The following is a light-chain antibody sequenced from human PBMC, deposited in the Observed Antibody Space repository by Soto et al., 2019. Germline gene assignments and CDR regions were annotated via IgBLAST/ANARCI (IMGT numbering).Light chain of an antibody. CDR1: SSNIGGNS. J-gene: IGLJ1*01. Sequence: QSALTQPPSASGTPGQRVTISCSGSSSNIGGNSVSWYQQLPGTAPKLLIYDDNKRPSGIPDRFSGSKSGTSATLGITGFQTGDEADYYCGSWDSSMSAYVFGTGTKGTVL. CDR2: DDN. V-gene: IGLV1-51*01. CDR3: GSWDSSMSAYV.